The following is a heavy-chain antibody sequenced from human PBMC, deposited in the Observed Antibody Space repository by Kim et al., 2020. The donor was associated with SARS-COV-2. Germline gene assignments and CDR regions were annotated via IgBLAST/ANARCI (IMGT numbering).Heavy chain of an antibody. V-gene: IGHV5-10-1*01. CDR3: AILSSSYYDILTGRLPAGIPGGVDY. J-gene: IGHJ4*02. Sequence: GESLKISCKGSGYSFTSYWISWVRQMPGKGLEWMGRIDPSDSYTNYSPSFQGHVTISADKSISTAYLQWSSLKASDTAMYYCAILSSSYYDILTGRLPAGIPGGVDYWGQGTLVTVSS. CDR1: GYSFTSYW. D-gene: IGHD3-9*01. CDR2: IDPSDSYT.